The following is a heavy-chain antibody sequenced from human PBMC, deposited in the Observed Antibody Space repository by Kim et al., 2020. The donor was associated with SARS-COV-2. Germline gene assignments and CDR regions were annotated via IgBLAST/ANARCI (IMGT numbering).Heavy chain of an antibody. CDR3: ARVALELLSWYYFDY. D-gene: IGHD2-2*01. Sequence: DSVKGRFTSTRAKSKNTLYMQMNSLRAEDTAVYYCARVALELLSWYYFDYWGQGTLVTVSS. V-gene: IGHV3-30*01. J-gene: IGHJ4*02.